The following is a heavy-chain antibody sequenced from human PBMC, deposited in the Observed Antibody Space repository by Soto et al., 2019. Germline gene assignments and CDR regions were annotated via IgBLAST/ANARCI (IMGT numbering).Heavy chain of an antibody. CDR1: GFTFTSYA. D-gene: IGHD3-3*01. CDR3: AKEKGYEDSYGMDV. J-gene: IGHJ6*02. Sequence: EVQVLESGGGLVPPGGSLRLSCAASGFTFTSYAMSWVRQAPGKGLEWVSAINGNGGSTYYADSVKGRFTISRDNSKNTLYLQMNSLRAEDTAVYYCAKEKGYEDSYGMDVWGQGTTVTVSS. V-gene: IGHV3-23*01. CDR2: INGNGGST.